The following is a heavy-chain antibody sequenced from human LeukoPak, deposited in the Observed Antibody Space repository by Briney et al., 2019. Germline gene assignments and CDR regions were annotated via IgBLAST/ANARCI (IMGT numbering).Heavy chain of an antibody. V-gene: IGHV4-59*01. CDR1: GGSISSYY. D-gene: IGHD1-26*01. CDR2: IYHSGST. Sequence: SETLSLTCTVSGGSISSYYWSWIRQPPGKGLEWIGYIYHSGSTNYNPSLKSRVTISVDTSKNQFSLKLSSVTAADTAVYYCARDRGLTVGPQVAFDYWGQGTLVTVSS. CDR3: ARDRGLTVGPQVAFDY. J-gene: IGHJ4*02.